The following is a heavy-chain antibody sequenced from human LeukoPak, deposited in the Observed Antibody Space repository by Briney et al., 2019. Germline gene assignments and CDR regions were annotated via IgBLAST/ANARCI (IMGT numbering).Heavy chain of an antibody. J-gene: IGHJ6*02. V-gene: IGHV3-72*01. CDR1: GFIFSDHY. CDR2: TRNKAKAFTT. CDR3: AKSSFYDFRGDGV. Sequence: PGGSLRLSCAASGFIFSDHYLDWFRQGPGKGLEWVGRTRNKAKAFTTEYAASVKGRFTISRDDSKSSLYLQMNSLKIEDTAVYYCAKSSFYDFRGDGVRGPGTTVTVSS. D-gene: IGHD3-3*01.